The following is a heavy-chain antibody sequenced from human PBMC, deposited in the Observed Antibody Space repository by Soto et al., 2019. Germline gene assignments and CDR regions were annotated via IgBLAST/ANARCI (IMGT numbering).Heavy chain of an antibody. CDR2: ISGYNGNT. CDR3: ARGGRFAVADTDY. V-gene: IGHV1-18*01. D-gene: IGHD3-3*01. CDR1: GYTFTNYG. J-gene: IGHJ4*02. Sequence: QVQLVQSGVEVKKPGASLRVSCKASGYTFTNYGITCVRQAPGQGLEWLGWISGYNGNTNYAQKFQGRVTMTTDTSTSTAYMDLTSLRYDDTAVYYCARGGRFAVADTDYWGQGTLLTVSS.